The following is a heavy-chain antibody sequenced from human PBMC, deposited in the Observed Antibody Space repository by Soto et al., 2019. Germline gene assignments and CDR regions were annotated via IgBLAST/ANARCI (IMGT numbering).Heavy chain of an antibody. D-gene: IGHD6-13*01. Sequence: QVQVVESGGGVVQPGRSLRLSCAASGFTFGVFAMHWVRQAPGKGLEWVAFISFDGSKRYYADSVKGRFTISRDNSKNTLYLQMNSLRHEDAAMYHCANLLNVAAAGTPHYYGADVWGQGTTVTVS. V-gene: IGHV3-30*04. J-gene: IGHJ6*02. CDR2: ISFDGSKR. CDR1: GFTFGVFA. CDR3: ANLLNVAAAGTPHYYGADV.